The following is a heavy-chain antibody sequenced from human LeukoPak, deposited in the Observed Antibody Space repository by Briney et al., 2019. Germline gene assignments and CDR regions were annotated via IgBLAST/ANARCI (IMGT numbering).Heavy chain of an antibody. CDR3: ARGVKKNVVVVAATHPNWFDP. CDR2: INHSGST. Sequence: SETPSLTCAVYGGSFSGYYSSWIRQPPGKGLEWIGEINHSGSTNYNPSLKSRVTISVDTSKNQFSLKLSSVTAADTAVYYCARGVKKNVVVVAATHPNWFDPWGQGTLVTVSS. V-gene: IGHV4-34*01. CDR1: GGSFSGYY. J-gene: IGHJ5*02. D-gene: IGHD2-15*01.